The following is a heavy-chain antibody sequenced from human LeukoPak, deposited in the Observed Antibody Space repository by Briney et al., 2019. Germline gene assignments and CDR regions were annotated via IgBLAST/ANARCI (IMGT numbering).Heavy chain of an antibody. V-gene: IGHV3-23*01. D-gene: IGHD6-19*01. CDR3: AKGTTRSSGWRSDDY. J-gene: IGHJ4*02. CDR2: VSGSGGST. CDR1: GFTFSSYA. Sequence: GGSLRLSCAASGFTFSSYAMSWVRQAPGKGLEWVSAVSGSGGSTYYADSVKGRLTISRDNSKNTLYLQMNSLRAEDTAVYYCAKGTTRSSGWRSDDYWGQGTLVTVSS.